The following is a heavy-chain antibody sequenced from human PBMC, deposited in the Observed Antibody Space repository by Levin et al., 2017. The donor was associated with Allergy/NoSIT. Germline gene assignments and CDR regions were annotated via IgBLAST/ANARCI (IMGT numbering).Heavy chain of an antibody. Sequence: EASVKVSCKASGYTFTGYYMHWVRQAPGQGLEWMGWINPNSGGTNYAQKFQGRVTMTRDTSISTAYMELSRLRSDDTAVYYCASAITRRDNWNDVVGYYYYGMDVWGQGTTVTVSS. CDR2: INPNSGGT. J-gene: IGHJ6*02. CDR3: ASAITRRDNWNDVVGYYYYGMDV. D-gene: IGHD1-1*01. V-gene: IGHV1-2*02. CDR1: GYTFTGYY.